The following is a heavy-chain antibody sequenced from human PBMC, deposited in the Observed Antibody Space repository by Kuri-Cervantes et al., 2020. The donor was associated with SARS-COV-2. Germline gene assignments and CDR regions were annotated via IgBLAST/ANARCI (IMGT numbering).Heavy chain of an antibody. J-gene: IGHJ4*02. D-gene: IGHD3-22*01. CDR1: GGTFSNYA. CDR3: ARAVTDDSSGYKYYFDD. Sequence: SVKVSCKASGGTFSNYAISWVRQAPGQGLEWMGGIIPIFGTANYAQKFQGRVTITTDESTSTAYMELSSLRSEDTAVYYCARAVTDDSSGYKYYFDDWGQGTLVTVSS. V-gene: IGHV1-69*05. CDR2: IIPIFGTA.